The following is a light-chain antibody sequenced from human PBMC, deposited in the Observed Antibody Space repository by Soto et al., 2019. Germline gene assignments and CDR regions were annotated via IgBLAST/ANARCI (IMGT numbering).Light chain of an antibody. CDR2: EGD. CDR1: SSDVGSYNL. V-gene: IGLV2-23*03. J-gene: IGLJ3*02. CDR3: CSYAGSSTFEV. Sequence: QSALTQPASVSGSPGQSITISCTGTSSDVGSYNLVSWYQQHPGKAPKLIIYEGDRRPSGVSNRFSGSKSGNTASLTISGLQAEDEADYFCCSYAGSSTFEVFGGGTKLTVL.